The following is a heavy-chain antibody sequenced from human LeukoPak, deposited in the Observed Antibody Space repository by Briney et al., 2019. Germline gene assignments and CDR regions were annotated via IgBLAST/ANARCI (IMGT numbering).Heavy chain of an antibody. D-gene: IGHD2-15*01. CDR1: GFTFSSYA. Sequence: GGSLRLSCAASGFTFSSYAMHWVRQAPGKGLEWVSGISSSGSGGNTYYADSVKGRFTISRDSAKNSLYLQMNSLRAEDTAVYFCARSSDRYGMDVWGQGTTVTVSS. J-gene: IGHJ6*02. V-gene: IGHV3-21*01. CDR3: ARSSDRYGMDV. CDR2: ISSSGSGGNT.